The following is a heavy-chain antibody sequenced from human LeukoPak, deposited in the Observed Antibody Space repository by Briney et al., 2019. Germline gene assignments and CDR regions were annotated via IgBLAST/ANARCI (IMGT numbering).Heavy chain of an antibody. D-gene: IGHD1-26*01. CDR1: GFTFSNYG. CDR3: ATRPPGWEVIYYMDV. Sequence: GGSLRLSCAASGFTFSNYGMRWVRQAPGGGLEGVSGIRGMGCSTYYADSVKVRFTISRDNSKNTLYLKMNRLRAEATAVYYCATRPPGWEVIYYMDVWGQGTTVTVSS. V-gene: IGHV3-23*01. CDR2: IRGMGCST. J-gene: IGHJ6*03.